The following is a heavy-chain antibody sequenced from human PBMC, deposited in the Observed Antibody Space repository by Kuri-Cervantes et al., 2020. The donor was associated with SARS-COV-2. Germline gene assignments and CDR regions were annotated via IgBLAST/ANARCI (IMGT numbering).Heavy chain of an antibody. D-gene: IGHD6-13*01. Sequence: LRLSCTVSGGSISSGDYYWSWIRQPPGKGLEWIGYIYYSGSTYYNPSLKSRVTISVDTSKNQFSLKLSSVTAADTAVYYCARVTRAGAAAFRWDYMDVWGKGTTVTVSS. CDR3: ARVTRAGAAAFRWDYMDV. V-gene: IGHV4-30-4*08. CDR2: IYYSGST. CDR1: GGSISSGDYY. J-gene: IGHJ6*03.